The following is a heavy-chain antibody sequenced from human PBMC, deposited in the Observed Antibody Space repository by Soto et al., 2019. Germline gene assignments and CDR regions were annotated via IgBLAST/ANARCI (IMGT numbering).Heavy chain of an antibody. CDR1: GGSISSGGYY. CDR3: ARAVVDSSSWNYYYYYGMDV. CDR2: IYYSGST. V-gene: IGHV4-31*03. D-gene: IGHD6-13*01. J-gene: IGHJ6*02. Sequence: SETLSLTCTVSGGSISSGGYYWSWIRQHPGKGLEWIGYIYYSGSTYYNPSLKSRVTISVDTAKNQFSLKLSSVTAADTAVYYCARAVVDSSSWNYYYYYGMDVWGQGTTVTVSS.